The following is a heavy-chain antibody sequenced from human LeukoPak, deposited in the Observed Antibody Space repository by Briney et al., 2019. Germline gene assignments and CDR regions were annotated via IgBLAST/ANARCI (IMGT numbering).Heavy chain of an antibody. CDR2: INHIGST. Sequence: SETLSLTCAVYGGSFSGYYWNWIRQPPRKGLEWIGEINHIGSTNYNPSLKSRVTISVDTSKNQFSLKLTSVTDADTAVYYCARLFEYSYDSRANIQPDSWGQGTLVTVSS. J-gene: IGHJ4*02. V-gene: IGHV4-34*01. CDR3: ARLFEYSYDSRANIQPDS. D-gene: IGHD3-22*01. CDR1: GGSFSGYY.